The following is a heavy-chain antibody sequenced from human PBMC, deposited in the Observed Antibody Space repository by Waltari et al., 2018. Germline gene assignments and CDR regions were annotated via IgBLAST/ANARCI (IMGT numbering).Heavy chain of an antibody. CDR1: GDSISRSTYY. CDR3: ARRGDWLPLDAFDI. J-gene: IGHJ3*02. D-gene: IGHD2-15*01. V-gene: IGHV4-39*02. CDR2: IYPSGDT. Sequence: QLQLQESGPGLVKSSGTLSLTCAVSGDSISRSTYYWVWLRQPPGKEIDWIGTIYPSGDTYYHGSLESPVRMSLYRSPNHFSMALRSVTAADTAVYYCARRGDWLPLDAFDIWGQGTVVTVSS.